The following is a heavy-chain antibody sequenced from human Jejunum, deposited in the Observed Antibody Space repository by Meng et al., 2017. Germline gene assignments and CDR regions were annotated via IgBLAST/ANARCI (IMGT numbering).Heavy chain of an antibody. CDR3: AKSSSSSYNADFDN. Sequence: GESLKISCAASGFIFSNFVMSWVRQAPGKGLEWVSGIRGSGSTTYSADSVKGRFTISIDNSKNTVYLQMNSLRAEDTAVYYCAKSSSSSYNADFDNWGRGTQVTVSS. V-gene: IGHV3-23*01. CDR2: IRGSGSTT. D-gene: IGHD6-13*01. CDR1: GFIFSNFV. J-gene: IGHJ4*02.